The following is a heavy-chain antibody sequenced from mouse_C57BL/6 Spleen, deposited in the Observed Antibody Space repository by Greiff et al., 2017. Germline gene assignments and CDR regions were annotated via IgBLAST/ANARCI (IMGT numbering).Heavy chain of an antibody. D-gene: IGHD3-3*01. J-gene: IGHJ4*01. CDR1: GFTFSSYA. CDR3: ARDLGTGDYYAMDY. Sequence: EVQRVESGGGLVKPGGSLKLSCAASGFTFSSYAMSWVRQTPEKRLEWVATISDGGSYTYYPDNVKGRFTISRDNAKNNLYLQMSHLKSEDTAMYYCARDLGTGDYYAMDYWGQGTSVTVSS. CDR2: ISDGGSYT. V-gene: IGHV5-4*01.